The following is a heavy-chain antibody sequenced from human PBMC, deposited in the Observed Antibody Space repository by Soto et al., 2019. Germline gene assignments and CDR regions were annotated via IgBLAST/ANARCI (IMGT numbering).Heavy chain of an antibody. CDR2: INPNSGGT. CDR1: GYTFTGYY. V-gene: IGHV1-2*04. J-gene: IGHJ6*02. Sequence: ASVKVSCKASGYTFTGYYMHWVRQAPGQGLEWMGWINPNSGGTNYAQKFQGWVTMTRDTSISTAYMELSRLRSDDTAVYYCARVTPYYYYGMDVWGQGTPVSVS. CDR3: ARVTPYYYYGMDV.